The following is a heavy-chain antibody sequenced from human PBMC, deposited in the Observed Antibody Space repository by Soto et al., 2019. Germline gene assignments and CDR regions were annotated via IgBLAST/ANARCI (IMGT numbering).Heavy chain of an antibody. J-gene: IGHJ4*02. Sequence: SETLSLTCAVSGYSISSGYYWGWIRQPPGKGLEWIGSIYHSGSTYYNPSLKSRVTISVDTSKNQFSLKLSSVTAADTAVYYCARDRATGCSGGSCYSRFDYWGQGTLVTVSS. CDR2: IYHSGST. CDR3: ARDRATGCSGGSCYSRFDY. CDR1: GYSISSGYY. D-gene: IGHD2-15*01. V-gene: IGHV4-38-2*02.